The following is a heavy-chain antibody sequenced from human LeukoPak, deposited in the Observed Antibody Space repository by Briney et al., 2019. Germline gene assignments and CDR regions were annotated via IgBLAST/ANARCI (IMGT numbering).Heavy chain of an antibody. Sequence: GGSLRLSCAASGFSFSSYNMNWVRQAPGKGLEWVSVISGSGASTDYADSVKGRFTISRDNAKNSLYLQMNSLRAEDTALYYCARVYELREEDYYYYYMDVWGKGTTVTVSS. CDR1: GFSFSSYN. V-gene: IGHV3-21*04. CDR2: ISGSGAST. J-gene: IGHJ6*03. D-gene: IGHD5/OR15-5a*01. CDR3: ARVYELREEDYYYYYMDV.